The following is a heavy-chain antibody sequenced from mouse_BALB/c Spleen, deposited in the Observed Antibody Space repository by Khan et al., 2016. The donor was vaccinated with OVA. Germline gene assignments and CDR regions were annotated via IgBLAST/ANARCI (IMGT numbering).Heavy chain of an antibody. CDR3: AGDGYSCCFAY. Sequence: VQLQQSGAELVRPGALVKLSCKASGFNIKDYYMHWVKQRPEQGLVWIGRIDPENGNTIYDPKFQGKASITSDTSSNTAYLQLSSLTSEVTAVYCCAGDGYSCCFAYRVQGTLVTVSA. V-gene: IGHV14-1*02. CDR2: IDPENGNT. CDR1: GFNIKDYY. D-gene: IGHD2-3*01. J-gene: IGHJ3*01.